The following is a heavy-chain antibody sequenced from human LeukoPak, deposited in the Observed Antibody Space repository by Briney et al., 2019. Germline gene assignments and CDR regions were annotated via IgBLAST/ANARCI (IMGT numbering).Heavy chain of an antibody. Sequence: SETLSLTCTVSGGSITSSYWSWIRQSPGKGLEWIGYIHYTGSTNYNPSLKSRVTMLIDTSKNQFSLKLSSVTAADTAVYYCARVGRGRHIDYWGQGTLVTVSS. J-gene: IGHJ4*02. CDR3: ARVGRGRHIDY. D-gene: IGHD3-10*01. V-gene: IGHV4-59*01. CDR2: IHYTGST. CDR1: GGSITSSY.